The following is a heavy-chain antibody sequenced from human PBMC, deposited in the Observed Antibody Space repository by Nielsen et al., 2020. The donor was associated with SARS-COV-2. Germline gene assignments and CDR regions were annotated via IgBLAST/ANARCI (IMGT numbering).Heavy chain of an antibody. CDR3: ARETLDHTSSFVDY. CDR2: ISSDGTND. CDR1: GFTISRYG. D-gene: IGHD1-26*01. J-gene: IGHJ4*02. Sequence: GESLKISCEASGFTISRYGMHWVRQAPGKGLEWMAIISSDGTNDHYADSVKGRFTVSRDNSKDTLYLQMNNLKLEDTAVYYCARETLDHTSSFVDYWGQGTLVTVSS. V-gene: IGHV3-30*03.